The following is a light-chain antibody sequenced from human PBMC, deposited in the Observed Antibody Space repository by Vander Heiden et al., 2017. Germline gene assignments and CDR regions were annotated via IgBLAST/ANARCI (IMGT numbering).Light chain of an antibody. CDR1: QSLLHSNGYNY. J-gene: IGKJ2*01. Sequence: IVRTQSPLSLPVTPGEPASLSCRSSQSLLHSNGYNYLDWYLQKPGQSPQLLIYLGSNRASGVPDRFSGSGSGTDFTLKISRVEAEDVGVYYCMQALQTPRTFGQGTKLEIK. V-gene: IGKV2-28*01. CDR2: LGS. CDR3: MQALQTPRT.